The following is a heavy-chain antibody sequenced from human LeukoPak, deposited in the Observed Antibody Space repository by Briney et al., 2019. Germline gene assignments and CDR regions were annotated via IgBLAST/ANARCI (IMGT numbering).Heavy chain of an antibody. V-gene: IGHV3-21*01. D-gene: IGHD3-16*01. Sequence: GGSLRLSCAASGFTFSSYSMNWVRQAPGKGLEWVSSISSSSSYIYYADSVKRRFTISRDNAKNSLYLQMNRLRAEDTAVYYCARGGGPFDYWGQGTLVTVSS. CDR3: ARGGGPFDY. CDR2: ISSSSSYI. J-gene: IGHJ4*02. CDR1: GFTFSSYS.